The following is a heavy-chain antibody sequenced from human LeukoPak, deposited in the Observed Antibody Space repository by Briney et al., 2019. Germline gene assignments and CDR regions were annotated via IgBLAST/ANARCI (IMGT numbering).Heavy chain of an antibody. V-gene: IGHV3-21*01. CDR3: ARDPSIVVVPATIGWFDP. Sequence: GRSLRLSCAASGFTFSSYAMHWVRQAPGKGLEWVSSISSSSSYIYYADSVKGRLTISRDNAKNSLYLQMNSLRAEDTAVYYCARDPSIVVVPATIGWFDPWGQGTLVTVSS. D-gene: IGHD2-2*02. J-gene: IGHJ5*02. CDR1: GFTFSSYA. CDR2: ISSSSSYI.